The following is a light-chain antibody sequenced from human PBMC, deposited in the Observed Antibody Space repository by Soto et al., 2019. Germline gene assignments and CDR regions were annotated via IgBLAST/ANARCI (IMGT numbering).Light chain of an antibody. CDR1: SSDVGGYNY. V-gene: IGLV2-11*01. Sequence: QSALTQPRSVSGSPGQSVTISCTGTSSDVGGYNYVSWYQQHPGKAPKLMIYDVSKRPSGFPDRFSGSKSGNTASLTISGHQAEDEADCYCCSYAGSYTYVFGTGTKLTVL. CDR3: CSYAGSYTYV. J-gene: IGLJ1*01. CDR2: DVS.